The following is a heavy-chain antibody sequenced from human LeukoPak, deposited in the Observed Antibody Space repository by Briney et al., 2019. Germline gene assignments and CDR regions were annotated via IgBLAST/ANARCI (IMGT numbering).Heavy chain of an antibody. CDR2: INPNSGGT. V-gene: IGHV1-2*02. CDR1: GYTFTDYY. Sequence: ASVKVSCKASGYTFTDYYMHWVRQAPGQGLEWMGWINPNSGGTKYAQKFQDRVTMTRDTSISTAYMELSRLRSEDTAVYYCARDPCGEDWFDPWGQGTLVTVSS. CDR3: ARDPCGEDWFDP. D-gene: IGHD2-21*01. J-gene: IGHJ5*02.